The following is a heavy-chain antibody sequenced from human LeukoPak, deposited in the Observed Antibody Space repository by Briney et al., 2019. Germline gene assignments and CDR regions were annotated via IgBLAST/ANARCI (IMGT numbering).Heavy chain of an antibody. CDR3: ARILIYGINHVIFDS. J-gene: IGHJ4*02. V-gene: IGHV4-30-4*01. CDR2: IHHSGTT. CDR1: GDSINSGDFY. D-gene: IGHD4-17*01. Sequence: KPSETLSLTCIVSGDSINSGDFYWSWVRQPPGKGLEWTGHIHHSGTTYYNPSLKSRFSTSVDTSKNQFSLRLTSVTAADTAVYYCARILIYGINHVIFDSWGQGILVTVSS.